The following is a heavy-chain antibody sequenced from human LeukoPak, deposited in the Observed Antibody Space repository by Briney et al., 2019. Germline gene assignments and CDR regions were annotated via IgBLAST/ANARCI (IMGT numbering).Heavy chain of an antibody. CDR1: GFKLGDYA. J-gene: IGHJ4*02. V-gene: IGHV3-49*04. D-gene: IGHD2-15*01. Sequence: GGSLRLSCTSSGFKLGDYAISWVRLAPRKGLEWLTFIRRQAYGGTAEYAASVKGRFSISRDDPRNVAYLQMNSLKTEDTALYFCVRVSGYCSGGSCSPFDYWGLGTAVTVSS. CDR3: VRVSGYCSGGSCSPFDY. CDR2: IRRQAYGGTA.